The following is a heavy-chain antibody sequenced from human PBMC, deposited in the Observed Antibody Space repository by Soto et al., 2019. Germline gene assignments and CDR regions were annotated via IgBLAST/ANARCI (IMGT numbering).Heavy chain of an antibody. CDR1: GGSFSGYY. CDR2: INHSGST. CDR3: ARRSAAGP. J-gene: IGHJ5*02. V-gene: IGHV4-34*01. Sequence: SETLSLTCAVYGGSFSGYYWIWIRQPPGKGLEWIGEINHSGSTNYNPSLKSRVTISVDTSKNQFSLKLSSVTAADTAVYYCARRSAAGPWGQGTLVTVSS. D-gene: IGHD6-25*01.